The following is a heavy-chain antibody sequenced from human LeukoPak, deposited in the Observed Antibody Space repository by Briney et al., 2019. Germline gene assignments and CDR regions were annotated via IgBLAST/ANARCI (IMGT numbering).Heavy chain of an antibody. Sequence: PSGTLSLTCAVYGGSFSGYYWSWIRQPPGKGLEWIGEINHSGSTNYNPSLKSRVTISVDTSKNQFSLKLSSVTAADTAVYYCARGLRYWGQGTLVTVSS. J-gene: IGHJ4*02. CDR1: GGSFSGYY. CDR3: ARGLRY. CDR2: INHSGST. V-gene: IGHV4-34*01.